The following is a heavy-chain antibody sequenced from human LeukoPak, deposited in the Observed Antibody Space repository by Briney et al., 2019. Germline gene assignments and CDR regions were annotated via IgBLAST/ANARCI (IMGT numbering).Heavy chain of an antibody. V-gene: IGHV3-48*04. Sequence: SGGSLRLSCAASGFTFSSYGMHWVRQAPGKGLEWVSYISSSGSTIYYADSVKGRFTISRDNAKNSLYLQMNSLRGEDTAVYYCARESSPEDAFDIWGQGTMVTVSS. CDR1: GFTFSSYG. D-gene: IGHD1-14*01. J-gene: IGHJ3*02. CDR2: ISSSGSTI. CDR3: ARESSPEDAFDI.